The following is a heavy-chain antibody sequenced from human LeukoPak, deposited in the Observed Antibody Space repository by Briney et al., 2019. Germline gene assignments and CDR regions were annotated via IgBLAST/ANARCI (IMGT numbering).Heavy chain of an antibody. V-gene: IGHV4-59*08. J-gene: IGHJ5*01. D-gene: IGHD2-2*01. CDR1: GGSISTYY. CDR3: ASSPRLTTSWFLFDS. Sequence: SETLSLTCTVSGGSISTYYWSWIRQPPGKGLEWIAYIYYSGSTKYNPSLKSRVTISVDMPKNQFSLKLSSVTAADTAVYYCASSPRLTTSWFLFDSWGHGTLVTVSS. CDR2: IYYSGST.